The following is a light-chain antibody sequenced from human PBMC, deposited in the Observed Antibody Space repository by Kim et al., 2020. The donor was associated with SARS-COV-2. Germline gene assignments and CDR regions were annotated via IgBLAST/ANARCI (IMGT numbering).Light chain of an antibody. CDR2: GAS. J-gene: IGKJ5*01. V-gene: IGKV3-15*01. Sequence: PDEIPTLAGRASQSVSSNVACYQQKPCQAPRLLSYGASNRATGIPAKFSGSGSGTEFTLTISSLQSEDSAVYYCQQYNKWPPDTFGQGTRLEIK. CDR1: QSVSSN. CDR3: QQYNKWPPDT.